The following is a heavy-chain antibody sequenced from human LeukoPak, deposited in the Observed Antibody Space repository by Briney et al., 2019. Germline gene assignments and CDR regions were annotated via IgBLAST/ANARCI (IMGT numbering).Heavy chain of an antibody. Sequence: SETLSLTCAVYGGSFSGYYWSWIRQPPGKGLEWIGEINHSGSTNYNPSLKSRVTISVDTSKNQFSLKLSSVTAADTAVYYCAREDIVVVPAAIHSGSMDVWGKGTTVTVSS. D-gene: IGHD2-2*02. J-gene: IGHJ6*04. V-gene: IGHV4-34*01. CDR3: AREDIVVVPAAIHSGSMDV. CDR2: INHSGST. CDR1: GGSFSGYY.